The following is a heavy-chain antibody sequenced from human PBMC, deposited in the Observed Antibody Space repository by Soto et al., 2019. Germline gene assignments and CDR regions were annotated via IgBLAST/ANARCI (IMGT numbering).Heavy chain of an antibody. CDR1: GYTFSSHG. Sequence: QVQLVQSGAVVRKPGASVKVSCKASGYTFSSHGIIWVRQAPGQGLEWMGWISGYNGNAKYAQRFQGRVTMTTDTSTSTVYMDLRSLGSDDSAVYYCAREGSYGWYDCWGQGTLVTVSS. CDR2: ISGYNGNA. D-gene: IGHD2-15*01. V-gene: IGHV1-18*01. J-gene: IGHJ5*01. CDR3: AREGSYGWYDC.